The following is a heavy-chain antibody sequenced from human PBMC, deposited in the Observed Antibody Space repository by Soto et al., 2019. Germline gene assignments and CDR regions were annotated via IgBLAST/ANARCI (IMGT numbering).Heavy chain of an antibody. CDR1: GFSVSSNY. CDR3: TREDYYGSKMHGMDV. CDR2: FYTDGSR. V-gene: IGHV3-53*01. Sequence: PWGSLRLSCAASGFSVSSNYMSWVRQAPGKGLEWVSVFYTDGSRYYADSVKGRCTMSRDTSKNTLNLQMNSLRAEDTAVYYCTREDYYGSKMHGMDVWGQGTTVTVS. D-gene: IGHD3-22*01. J-gene: IGHJ6*02.